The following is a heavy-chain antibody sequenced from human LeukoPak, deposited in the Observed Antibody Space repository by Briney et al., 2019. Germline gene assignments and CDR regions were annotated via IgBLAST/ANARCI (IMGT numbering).Heavy chain of an antibody. V-gene: IGHV3-21*01. J-gene: IGHJ4*02. D-gene: IGHD3-10*01. CDR3: ASSRLLWFGELLAPLDY. CDR2: ISSSSYI. Sequence: SGGSLRLSCAASGFTFSSYSMNWVRQAPGKGLEWVSSISSSSYIYYADSVKGRFTISRDNAKNSLYLQMNSLRAEDTAVYYCASSRLLWFGELLAPLDYWGQGTLVTVSS. CDR1: GFTFSSYS.